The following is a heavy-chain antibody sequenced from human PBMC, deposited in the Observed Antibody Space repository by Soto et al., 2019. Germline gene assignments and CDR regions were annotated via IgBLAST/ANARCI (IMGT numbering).Heavy chain of an antibody. J-gene: IGHJ6*02. CDR2: INGGNGDT. D-gene: IGHD2-15*01. V-gene: IGHV1-3*01. CDR1: GDTFSTYR. CDR3: ARSLGVLVASIDYYYGMDV. Sequence: ASVKVSGKASGDTFSTYRMHWVRQAPGQRLEWMGWINGGNGDTKYSQKFQGRVTITRDTSATTAYMELSSLRSEDTAVYYCARSLGVLVASIDYYYGMDVWGQGTTVTVSS.